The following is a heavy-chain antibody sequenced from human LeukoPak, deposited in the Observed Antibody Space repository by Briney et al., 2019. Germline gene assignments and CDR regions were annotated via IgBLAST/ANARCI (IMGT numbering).Heavy chain of an antibody. CDR2: INHSGST. Sequence: KPSETLSLTCAVYGDSFSGYYWTWIRQPPGKGLERIGEINHSGSTNYNPSLKSRVTISVDTSKNQFSLNLTSVTAADTAAYYCATNVPGTTYFDPWGQGTLVTVSS. CDR3: ATNVPGTTYFDP. D-gene: IGHD1-14*01. J-gene: IGHJ4*02. CDR1: GDSFSGYY. V-gene: IGHV4-34*01.